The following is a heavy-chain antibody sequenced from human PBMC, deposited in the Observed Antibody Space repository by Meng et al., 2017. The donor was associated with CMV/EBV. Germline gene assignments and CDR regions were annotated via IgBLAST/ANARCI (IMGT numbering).Heavy chain of an antibody. CDR1: GGTFSSYA. CDR2: IIPIFGTA. V-gene: IGHV1-69*01. D-gene: IGHD3-22*01. CDR3: ARSYYDSSGYLGFDP. J-gene: IGHJ5*02. Sequence: QVQLVQSGAEVKKPGSSVTVSCTASGGTFSSYAISWVRQAPGQGLEWMGGIIPIFGTANYAQKFQGRVTITADESTSTAYMELSSLRSEDTAVYYCARSYYDSSGYLGFDPWGQGTLVTVSS.